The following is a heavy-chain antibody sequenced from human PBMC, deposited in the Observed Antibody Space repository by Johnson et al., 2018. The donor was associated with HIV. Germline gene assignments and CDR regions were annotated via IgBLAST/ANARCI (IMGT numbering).Heavy chain of an antibody. CDR2: ITGSGDT. CDR3: ATDYNFWSGRPDSFDI. Sequence: MLLVESGGALVQPGGSLRLSCAASGFTFSSWPMHWVRKAPGKGLEYVSRITGSGDTYYVNSVKGRFNISRDNSKSTLYLQMDSLRAEDTAVYYCATDYNFWSGRPDSFDIWGQGTMVTVSS. V-gene: IGHV3-64*01. J-gene: IGHJ3*02. CDR1: GFTFSSWP. D-gene: IGHD3-3*01.